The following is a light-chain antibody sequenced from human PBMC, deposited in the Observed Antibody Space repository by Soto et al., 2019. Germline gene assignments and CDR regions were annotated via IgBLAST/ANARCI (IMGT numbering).Light chain of an antibody. CDR1: QSVSSSY. V-gene: IGKV3-20*01. CDR3: KQSGSCLGT. J-gene: IGKJ1*01. Sequence: EIVLTQSTGTLSLSPGERATLSCRASQSVSSSYLAWYQQKHGQAPRLLIYGASSRATSIPDRFSGSESGTQFTVSISRLDPENYAVYYCKQSGSCLGTIGQGTKVA. CDR2: GAS.